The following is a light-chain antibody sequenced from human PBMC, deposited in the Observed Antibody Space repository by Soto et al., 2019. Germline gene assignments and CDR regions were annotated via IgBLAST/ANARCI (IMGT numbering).Light chain of an antibody. V-gene: IGKV1-39*01. Sequence: DIQMTQSPSSLSASVGDRVTITCRASQDITNNLNWYQHKPGKAPELLIFAASSLVSGVPSRFSGSGSGTDFTLTISSLQPEDVATYYRLQIYSRSSCSFGPGTKVDVK. J-gene: IGKJ3*01. CDR3: LQIYSRSSCS. CDR1: QDITNN. CDR2: AAS.